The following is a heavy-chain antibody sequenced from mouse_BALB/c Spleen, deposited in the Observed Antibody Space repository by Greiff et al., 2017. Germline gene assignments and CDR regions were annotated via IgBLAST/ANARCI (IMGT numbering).Heavy chain of an antibody. Sequence: EVQRVESGGGLVKPGGSLKLSCAASGFAFSSYDMSWVRQTPEKRLEWVAYISSGGGSTYYPDTVKGRFTISRDNAKNTLYLQMSSLKSEDTAMYYCARMGDGYSFDYWGQGTTLTVSS. CDR2: ISSGGGST. V-gene: IGHV5-12-1*01. CDR3: ARMGDGYSFDY. CDR1: GFAFSSYD. D-gene: IGHD2-3*01. J-gene: IGHJ2*01.